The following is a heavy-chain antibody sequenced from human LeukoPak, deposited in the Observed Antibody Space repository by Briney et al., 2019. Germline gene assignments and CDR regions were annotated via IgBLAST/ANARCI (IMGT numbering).Heavy chain of an antibody. Sequence: GEPLHISCRVSGDAFADYWIGWARKLPGEGLQWVAIIHPSVPETQYSPSFHGRVTISAGRAITTVYLQWSSLEASDTAMYYCARRAYRSLLGVDWFDPWGQGTLVTVSS. J-gene: IGHJ5*02. CDR1: GDAFADYW. CDR2: IHPSVPET. CDR3: ARRAYRSLLGVDWFDP. V-gene: IGHV5-51*01. D-gene: IGHD3-3*02.